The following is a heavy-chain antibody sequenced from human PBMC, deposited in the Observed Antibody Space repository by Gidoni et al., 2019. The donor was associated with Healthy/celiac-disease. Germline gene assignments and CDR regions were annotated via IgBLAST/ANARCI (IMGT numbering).Heavy chain of an antibody. CDR2: IWLDGSKK. J-gene: IGHJ4*02. V-gene: IGHV3-33*01. CDR3: ARETKYSYFDY. D-gene: IGHD1-26*01. CDR1: GFTLSSYG. Sequence: QVQLVESGGGVVQPGRSLRLSCAASGFTLSSYGMHGCSQAPGKGLERVEVIWLDGSKKYYADAVKGRFTISRDNSKNTLDLQMNSLRAEDTAVYYCARETKYSYFDYWGQGTLVTVSS.